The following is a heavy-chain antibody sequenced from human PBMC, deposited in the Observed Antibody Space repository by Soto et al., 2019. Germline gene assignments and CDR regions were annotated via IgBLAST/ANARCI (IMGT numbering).Heavy chain of an antibody. CDR1: GFTFSSYA. CDR3: ARAGGGMMSLYSYDSVGDAFDI. Sequence: QVQLVESGGGVVQPGRSLRLSCAASGFTFSSYAMHWVRQAPGKGLEWVAVISYDGSNKYYADSVKGRFTISRDNSKNTRYLQMNSLRAEDTAVYYCARAGGGMMSLYSYDSVGDAFDIWGQGTMVTVSS. V-gene: IGHV3-30-3*01. D-gene: IGHD3-22*01. CDR2: ISYDGSNK. J-gene: IGHJ3*02.